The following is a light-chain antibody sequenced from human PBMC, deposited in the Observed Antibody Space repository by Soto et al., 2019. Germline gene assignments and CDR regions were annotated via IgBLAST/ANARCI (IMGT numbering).Light chain of an antibody. V-gene: IGLV3-25*03. Sequence: SYELTQPPSVSVSPGQTARITCSGDALPKQYAYWYQQKPGQAPVLVICKDSERPSGIPERFSGSSSGTTVTLTISGVQAEDEADYYCQSADSSGTYNVVFGGGTKLTVL. J-gene: IGLJ2*01. CDR1: ALPKQY. CDR2: KDS. CDR3: QSADSSGTYNVV.